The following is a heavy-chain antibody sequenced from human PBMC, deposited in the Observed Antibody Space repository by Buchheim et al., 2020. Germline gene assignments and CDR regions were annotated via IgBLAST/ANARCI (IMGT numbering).Heavy chain of an antibody. Sequence: QLQLQESGPGLVKPSEPLSLTCTVSGGSISSSSYYWGWIRQPPGTGLEWIASISYSGSTYYNPSLKSRVTISVDTSKNQFSLKLSSVAAADTAMYNCARHERAGNTENWFDPWGQGAL. CDR3: ARHERAGNTENWFDP. V-gene: IGHV4-39*01. CDR2: ISYSGST. CDR1: GGSISSSSYY. J-gene: IGHJ5*02. D-gene: IGHD2/OR15-2a*01.